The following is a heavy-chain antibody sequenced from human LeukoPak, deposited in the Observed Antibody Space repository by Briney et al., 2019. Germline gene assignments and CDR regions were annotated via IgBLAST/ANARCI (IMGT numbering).Heavy chain of an antibody. Sequence: ETLSLTCTVSGGSISSGGYYWSWVRQAPGKGLEWVSAISGSGGSTYYADSVKGRFTISRDNSKNTLYLQMNSLRAEDTAVYYCAKPLVEDAFDIWGQGTMVTVSS. J-gene: IGHJ3*02. CDR2: ISGSGGST. V-gene: IGHV3-23*01. CDR3: AKPLVEDAFDI. D-gene: IGHD1-26*01. CDR1: GGSISSGGYY.